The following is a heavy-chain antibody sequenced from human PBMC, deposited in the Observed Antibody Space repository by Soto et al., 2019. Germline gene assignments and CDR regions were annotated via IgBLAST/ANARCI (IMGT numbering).Heavy chain of an antibody. CDR2: IKQDGSEK. CDR1: GFTFSSYW. Sequence: GGSLRLSCAASGFTFSSYWMSWVRQAPGKGLEWVANIKQDGSEKYYVDSVKGRFTISRDNAKNSLYLQMNSLRAEDTAVYYCARDSDATVTTELLGVYYYYYYMDVWGKGTTVTVSS. D-gene: IGHD4-17*01. V-gene: IGHV3-7*01. CDR3: ARDSDATVTTELLGVYYYYYYMDV. J-gene: IGHJ6*03.